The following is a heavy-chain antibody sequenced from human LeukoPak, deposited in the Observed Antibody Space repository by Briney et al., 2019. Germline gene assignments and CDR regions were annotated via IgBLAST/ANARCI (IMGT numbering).Heavy chain of an antibody. CDR3: VGDTGGSGSYYGFDY. CDR1: GYTFTSYS. D-gene: IGHD3-10*01. Sequence: ASVKVSCKASGYTFTSYSIGWVRQAPGQGREWMGWISAYNGNTNYAQKLQGRVTMTTDTSTSTAYMELRSLRSDSTVVYYCVGDTGGSGSYYGFDYWGHGTLVTVSS. V-gene: IGHV1-18*01. CDR2: ISAYNGNT. J-gene: IGHJ4*01.